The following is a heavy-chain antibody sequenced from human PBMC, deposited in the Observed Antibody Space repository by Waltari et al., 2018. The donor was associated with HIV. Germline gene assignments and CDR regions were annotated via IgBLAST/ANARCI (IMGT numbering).Heavy chain of an antibody. J-gene: IGHJ4*02. D-gene: IGHD3-9*01. CDR3: AKEGGQIRYFDWLES. CDR2: ISGSGDTT. CDR1: GFTFSIYA. V-gene: IGHV3-23*01. Sequence: EVQLLGSGGGLVQPGGSLRLSCEASGFTFSIYAMSWVRQAPGKGLGWVSSISGSGDTTYYADSVEGRFTLSRDNSKNTIYLQMNTLTAEDTAVYYCAKEGGQIRYFDWLESWGQGTLVTVST.